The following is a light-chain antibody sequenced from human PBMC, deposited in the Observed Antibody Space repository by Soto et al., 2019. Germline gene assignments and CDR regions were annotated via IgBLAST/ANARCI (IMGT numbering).Light chain of an antibody. J-gene: IGKJ1*01. CDR2: GAS. CDR3: QQYGGSPRT. CDR1: QSVRTY. V-gene: IGKV3-20*01. Sequence: EIVMTQSPATLSVSLGESATLSCRASQSVRTYLAWYQVKPGQAPRLLISGASTRATGIPDRIGGSGSGTDFTLTISRLEPEDFAVYYCQQYGGSPRTFGQGTKVDIK.